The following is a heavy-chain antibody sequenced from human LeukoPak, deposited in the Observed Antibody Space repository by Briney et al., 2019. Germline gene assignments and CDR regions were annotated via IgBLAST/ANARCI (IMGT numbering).Heavy chain of an antibody. J-gene: IGHJ5*02. CDR3: ASAPNYGDYVSGWFDP. D-gene: IGHD4-17*01. V-gene: IGHV1-69*05. CDR2: IIPIFGTA. CDR1: GGTFSSYA. Sequence: SVKVSCKASGGTFSSYAISWVRQAPGQGLEWMGGIIPIFGTANYAQKFQGRVTITTDKSTSTAYMELSSLRSEDTAVYYCASAPNYGDYVSGWFDPWGQGTLVTVSS.